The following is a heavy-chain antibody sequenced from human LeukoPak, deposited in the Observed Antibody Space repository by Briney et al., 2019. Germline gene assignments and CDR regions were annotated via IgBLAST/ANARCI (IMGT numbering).Heavy chain of an antibody. J-gene: IGHJ4*02. CDR3: AKDMGGDFWSGDIGLDY. CDR1: GFTFDDYA. CDR2: ISWNSGGI. D-gene: IGHD3-3*01. Sequence: GRSLRLSCAASGFTFDDYAMHWVRQAPGKGLEWVSGISWNSGGIGYADSVKGRFTISRDNAKNSLYLQMNSLRAEDTALYYCAKDMGGDFWSGDIGLDYWGQGTLVTVSS. V-gene: IGHV3-9*01.